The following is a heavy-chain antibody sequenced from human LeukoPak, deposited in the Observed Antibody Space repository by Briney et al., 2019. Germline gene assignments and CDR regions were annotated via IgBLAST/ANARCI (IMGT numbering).Heavy chain of an antibody. D-gene: IGHD3-10*01. Sequence: PGGSLRLSCAASGFTFSTYVIHWVRQAPGKGLEWVALIWHDGSNKYYGDSVKDRFTISRDNSKNTLYLQMDSLRDEDTAVYYCAKDSGYYYGSGSFYTYFGCRGQGTLVTVSS. CDR1: GFTFSTYV. CDR2: IWHDGSNK. V-gene: IGHV3-33*06. CDR3: AKDSGYYYGSGSFYTYFGC. J-gene: IGHJ4*02.